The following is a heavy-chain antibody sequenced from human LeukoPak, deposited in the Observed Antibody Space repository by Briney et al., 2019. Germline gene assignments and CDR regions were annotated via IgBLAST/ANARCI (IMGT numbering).Heavy chain of an antibody. V-gene: IGHV3-21*04. D-gene: IGHD5-18*01. Sequence: GGSLRLSCAASGFTFSSYSMNWVRQAPGKGLEWVSSISSSSSYIYYADSVKGRFTISRDNAKNALYLQMNSLTAEDTALYHCARDRSYGSFDFWGQGTLVTVSS. CDR1: GFTFSSYS. CDR3: ARDRSYGSFDF. CDR2: ISSSSSYI. J-gene: IGHJ4*02.